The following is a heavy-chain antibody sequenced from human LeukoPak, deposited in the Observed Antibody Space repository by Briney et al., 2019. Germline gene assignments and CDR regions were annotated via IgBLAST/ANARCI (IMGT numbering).Heavy chain of an antibody. D-gene: IGHD3-3*01. CDR2: ISWNSGSI. CDR3: AKDLNYDFWSGSVDY. J-gene: IGHJ4*02. V-gene: IGHV3-9*01. CDR1: GFTFDDYA. Sequence: GRSLRLSCAASGFTFDDYAMHWVRQAPGKGLEWVSGISWNSGSIGYADSAKGRFTISRDNAKNSLYLQMNSLRAEDTALYYCAKDLNYDFWSGSVDYWGQGTLVTVSS.